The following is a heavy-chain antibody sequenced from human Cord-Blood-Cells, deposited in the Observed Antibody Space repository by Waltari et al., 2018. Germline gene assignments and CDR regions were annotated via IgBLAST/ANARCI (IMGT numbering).Heavy chain of an antibody. V-gene: IGHV3-53*04. D-gene: IGHD3-10*01. Sequence: EVQLVESGGGLVQPGGSLRLSCAASGFTVSSNYMSWVRQAPGKGLEWVSVIYSGGSTYYADSVKGRFTISRHNSKNTLYLQMNSLRADDTAVYYCAVKLNTGWFDPWGQGTLVTVSS. J-gene: IGHJ5*02. CDR3: AVKLNTGWFDP. CDR2: IYSGGST. CDR1: GFTVSSNY.